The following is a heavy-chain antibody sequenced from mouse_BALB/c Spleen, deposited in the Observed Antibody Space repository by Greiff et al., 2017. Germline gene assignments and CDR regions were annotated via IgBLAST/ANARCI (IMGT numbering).Heavy chain of an antibody. CDR1: GYTFTDYW. V-gene: IGHV1-69*01. CDR3: ARENSSGLY. J-gene: IGHJ2*01. Sequence: VQLQQSGAELVMPGASVKMSCKASGYTFTDYWMHWVKQRPGQGLEWIGAIDTSDSYTSYNQKFKGKATLTVDESSSTAYMQLSSLTSEDSAVYYCARENSSGLYWGQGTTLTVSS. D-gene: IGHD3-1*01. CDR2: IDTSDSYT.